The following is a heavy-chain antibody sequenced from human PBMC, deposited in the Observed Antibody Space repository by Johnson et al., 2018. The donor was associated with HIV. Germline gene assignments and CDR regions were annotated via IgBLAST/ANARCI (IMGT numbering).Heavy chain of an antibody. CDR2: IWYDGSNK. Sequence: QMQLVESGGGVVQPGRSMRLSCAASGLTFSSYGMHWVRQAPGKGLEWVAVIWYDGSNKDYADSVQGRFTISRDNSKNTLYLQMNSLRAEDTAVYYCARRNAGGAFDIWGQGTMVTVSS. V-gene: IGHV3-33*01. CDR1: GLTFSSYG. D-gene: IGHD2-2*01. J-gene: IGHJ3*02. CDR3: ARRNAGGAFDI.